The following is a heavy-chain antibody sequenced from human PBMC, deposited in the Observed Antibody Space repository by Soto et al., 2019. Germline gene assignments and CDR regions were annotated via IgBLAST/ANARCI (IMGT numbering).Heavy chain of an antibody. V-gene: IGHV3-23*01. D-gene: IGHD4-17*01. CDR3: AKARLHGDPLWGYFDY. CDR2: ISGSGGST. CDR1: GFNFSSYA. J-gene: IGHJ4*02. Sequence: EVQLLESGGGLVQPGGSLRLSCAGSGFNFSSYAMSWVRQPPGKGLEWVSAISGSGGSTYYADSVKGRFTISRDNSKNTLYLYMNSLRADDRAVYYSAKARLHGDPLWGYFDYWGQGTHVNVS.